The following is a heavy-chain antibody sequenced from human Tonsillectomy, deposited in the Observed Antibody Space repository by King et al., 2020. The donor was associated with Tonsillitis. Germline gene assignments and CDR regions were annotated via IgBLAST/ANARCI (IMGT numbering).Heavy chain of an antibody. V-gene: IGHV3-23*04. CDR1: GFTFSSYA. CDR2: ISDSGRKT. Sequence: VQLVESGGGLVQPGGSLRLSCAASGFTFSSYAMSWVRQTPEKGLEWVSAISDSGRKTYYADPVRGRFTISRDNSKRTLSLQMNSLRAEDTAVYYCAKETSQSFSDCWGQGTLVTVSS. CDR3: AKETSQSFSDC. J-gene: IGHJ4*02. D-gene: IGHD1-26*01.